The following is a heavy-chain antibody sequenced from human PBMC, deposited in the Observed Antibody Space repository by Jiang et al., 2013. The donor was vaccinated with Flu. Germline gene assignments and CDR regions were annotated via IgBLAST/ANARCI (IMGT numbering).Heavy chain of an antibody. Sequence: GAEVKKPGSSVRVSCKASGGTNSNYIINWARQAPGQGLEWMGGITPLSGITDYAQKFQGRFTITADKFTSTAYMDLSSLRSEDTAMYYCTRDGGVVGTTVWFDP. V-gene: IGHV1-69*17. J-gene: IGHJ5*02. CDR3: TRDGGVVGTTVWFDP. CDR1: GGTNSNYI. D-gene: IGHD4-17*01. CDR2: ITPLSGIT.